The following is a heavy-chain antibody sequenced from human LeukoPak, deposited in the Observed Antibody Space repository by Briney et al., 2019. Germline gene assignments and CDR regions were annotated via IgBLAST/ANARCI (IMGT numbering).Heavy chain of an antibody. Sequence: AGGSLRLSCAASGFTFSSYDMHWVRQAPGKGLEWVAVISYDGSNKYYADSVKGRFTISRDNSRNTPYLQMNSLRAEDTAVHYCATPHIHPPCFWGQGTLVTVSS. CDR2: ISYDGSNK. CDR3: ATPHIHPPCF. J-gene: IGHJ4*02. CDR1: GFTFSSYD. V-gene: IGHV3-30*03. D-gene: IGHD2-21*01.